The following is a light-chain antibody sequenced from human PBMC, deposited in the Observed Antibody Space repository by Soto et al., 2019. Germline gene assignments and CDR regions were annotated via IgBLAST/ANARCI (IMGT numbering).Light chain of an antibody. CDR2: AAS. V-gene: IGKV1-8*01. J-gene: IGKJ1*01. Sequence: AIRMTQSPSSLSASTGDRVTITCRASQGISSYLAWYQQKPGKAPKLLIYAASTLQSGVPSRFSGSGSGTDFTLTISCLQSEDFATYYCQKYYSYRTFGQGTKVDIK. CDR1: QGISSY. CDR3: QKYYSYRT.